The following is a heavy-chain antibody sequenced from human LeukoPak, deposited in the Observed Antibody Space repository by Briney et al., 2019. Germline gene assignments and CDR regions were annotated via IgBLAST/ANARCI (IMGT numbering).Heavy chain of an antibody. J-gene: IGHJ4*02. CDR1: GFTFNTYW. CDR2: IKPDGSEK. Sequence: GGSLRLSCAASGFTFNTYWMSWVRQAPGKGLEWVADIKPDGSEKYYVDSVKVRFTISRDNAKNTLYLQMNSLRAEDTAVYYCARESVYYSIDYWGQGTLVTVSS. D-gene: IGHD3-3*01. CDR3: ARESVYYSIDY. V-gene: IGHV3-7*01.